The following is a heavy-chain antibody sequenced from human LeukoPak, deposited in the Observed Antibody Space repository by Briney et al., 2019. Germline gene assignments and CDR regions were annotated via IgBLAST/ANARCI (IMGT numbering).Heavy chain of an antibody. D-gene: IGHD3-16*01. CDR3: ARGGRWYFDN. CDR2: IGSIESPL. J-gene: IGHJ4*02. Sequence: GGSLRLSCAASGFIFSDYYMSWIRQAPGKGLEWVSYIGSIESPLYYADSVRGRFAIYRDNTQNSLYLQMNSLRAEDTAVYYCARGGRWYFDNWGQGALVTVSS. V-gene: IGHV3-11*01. CDR1: GFIFSDYY.